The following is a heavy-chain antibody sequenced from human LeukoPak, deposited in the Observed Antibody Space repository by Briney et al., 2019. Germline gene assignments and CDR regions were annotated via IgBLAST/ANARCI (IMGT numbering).Heavy chain of an antibody. V-gene: IGHV1-2*06. J-gene: IGHJ4*02. Sequence: ASVKVSCKASGYTFTGYYMHWVRQAPGQGLEWMGRINPNSGGTNYAQKLQGRVTMTSDTSTSTAYMELRSLRSDDTAVYYCARDWYHYDSSGYYRTGEVLFDYWGQGTLVTVSS. CDR2: INPNSGGT. CDR1: GYTFTGYY. CDR3: ARDWYHYDSSGYYRTGEVLFDY. D-gene: IGHD3-22*01.